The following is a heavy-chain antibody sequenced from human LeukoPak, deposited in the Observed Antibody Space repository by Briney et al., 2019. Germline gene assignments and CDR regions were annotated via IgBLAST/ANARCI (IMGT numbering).Heavy chain of an antibody. CDR1: GFTFSTYN. V-gene: IGHV3-21*01. CDR3: ARDYYDSSGYYYLPLDY. CDR2: ISSSSSYI. D-gene: IGHD3-22*01. J-gene: IGHJ4*02. Sequence: GGSLRLSCAASGFTFSTYNMNWVRQAPGKGLEWVSSISSSSSYIYNADSVKGRFTISRDNAKNSLYLQMNSLRAEDTAMYYCARDYYDSSGYYYLPLDYWGQGTLVTVSS.